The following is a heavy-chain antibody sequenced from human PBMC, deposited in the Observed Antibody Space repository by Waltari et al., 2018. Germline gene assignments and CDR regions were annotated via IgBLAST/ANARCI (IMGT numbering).Heavy chain of an antibody. CDR3: AGLRAYYFDY. CDR2: IYHSGSP. D-gene: IGHD3-10*01. Sequence: QVQLQESGPGLVKPSETLSPTCTVSGYSISSGYYWGWIRQPPGKGLEWIGSIYHSGSPYSPPSLTRAVVFSFFFFLFFFFFYLFFFFFFFIAVYYCAGLRAYYFDYWGQGTLVTVSS. CDR1: GYSISSGYY. V-gene: IGHV4-38-2*02. J-gene: IGHJ4*02.